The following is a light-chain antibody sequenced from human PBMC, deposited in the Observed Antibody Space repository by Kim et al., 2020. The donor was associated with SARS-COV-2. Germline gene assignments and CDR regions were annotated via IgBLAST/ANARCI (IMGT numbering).Light chain of an antibody. CDR3: QQDDSYPLT. CDR1: QDISSY. Sequence: ASVGDRVTITCRASQDISSYLGWFQQKPGKDPKSLIYAAYSLQSGVPSKFSGSGSGTEFTLTISNLQPEDFANYYCQQDDSYPLTFGGGTKVDIK. CDR2: AAY. J-gene: IGKJ4*01. V-gene: IGKV1-16*02.